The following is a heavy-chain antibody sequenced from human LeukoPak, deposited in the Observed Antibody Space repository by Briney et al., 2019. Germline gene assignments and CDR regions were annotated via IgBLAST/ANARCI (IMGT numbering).Heavy chain of an antibody. CDR2: MNPNSGNT. V-gene: IGHV1-8*01. CDR3: ARGRRYCSSISCYTSRFDP. Sequence: GASVKVSCKASGYTFTSYDINWVRQATGQGLEWMGWMNPNSGNTGYAQKFQGRVTMTRDTSITTAYMELSSLRSEDTAVYYCARGRRYCSSISCYTSRFDPWGQGTLVTVSS. D-gene: IGHD2-2*02. J-gene: IGHJ5*02. CDR1: GYTFTSYD.